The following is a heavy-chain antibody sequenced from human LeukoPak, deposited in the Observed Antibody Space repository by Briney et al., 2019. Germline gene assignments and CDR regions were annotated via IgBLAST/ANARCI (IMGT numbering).Heavy chain of an antibody. Sequence: GASVKVSCKASRYTFTSYGISWVRQAPGQGLEWMGWISAYNGNTSYAQKLQGRVTMTTDTSTSTAYMELRSLRSDDTPVYYCARDYDIVATRDLSFDYWGQGTLVTVSS. D-gene: IGHD5-12*01. CDR2: ISAYNGNT. CDR3: ARDYDIVATRDLSFDY. J-gene: IGHJ4*02. CDR1: RYTFTSYG. V-gene: IGHV1-18*01.